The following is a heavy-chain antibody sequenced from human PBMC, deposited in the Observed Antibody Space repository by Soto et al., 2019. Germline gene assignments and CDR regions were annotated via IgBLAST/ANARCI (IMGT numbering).Heavy chain of an antibody. CDR3: AYLPCSGGSCYSFSFSGMDV. CDR2: IYWDDDK. V-gene: IGHV2-5*02. Sequence: QITLKESGPTLVKPTQTLTLTCTFSGFSLSTSGVGVAWIRQPPGKALEWLALIYWDDDKRYRPSLESRLTITKDTSKHQVVLTMTNMDSVDTATYYCAYLPCSGGSCYSFSFSGMDVWGQGTTVTVSS. J-gene: IGHJ6*02. CDR1: GFSLSTSGVG. D-gene: IGHD2-15*01.